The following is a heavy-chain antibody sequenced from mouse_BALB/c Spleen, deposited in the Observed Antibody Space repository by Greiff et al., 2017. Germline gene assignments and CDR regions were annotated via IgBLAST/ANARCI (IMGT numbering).Heavy chain of an antibody. CDR1: GFAFSSYD. CDR2: ISSGGGST. V-gene: IGHV5-12-1*01. CDR3: ARDRPAWFAY. Sequence: EVKLVESGGGLVKPGGSLKLSCAASGFAFSSYDMSWVRQTPEKRLEWVAYISSGGGSTYYPDTVKGRFTISRDNAKNTLYLQMSSLKSEDTAMYYCARDRPAWFAYWGQGTLVTVSA. J-gene: IGHJ3*01.